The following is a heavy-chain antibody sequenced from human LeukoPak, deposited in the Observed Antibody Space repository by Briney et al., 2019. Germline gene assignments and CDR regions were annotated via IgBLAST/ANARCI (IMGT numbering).Heavy chain of an antibody. Sequence: GSLRLSCAASGFTFSSYGMHWVRQPPGKGLEWIGEINHSGSTNYNPSLKSRVTISVDTSKNQFSLKLSSVTAADTAVYYCARPPYCGGDCYSGAFDIWGQGTMVTVSS. CDR1: GFTFSSYG. CDR3: ARPPYCGGDCYSGAFDI. D-gene: IGHD2-21*02. V-gene: IGHV4-34*01. J-gene: IGHJ3*02. CDR2: INHSGST.